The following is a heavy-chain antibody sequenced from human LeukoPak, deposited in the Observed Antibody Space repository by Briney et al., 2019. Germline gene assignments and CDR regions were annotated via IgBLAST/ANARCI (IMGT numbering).Heavy chain of an antibody. CDR3: AKGDKRYSYGYDYFDY. D-gene: IGHD5-18*01. V-gene: IGHV3-23*01. J-gene: IGHJ4*02. CDR1: GFTFSSSG. Sequence: GGSLRLSCAASGFTFSSSGMSWVRQTPGKGLEWVSAISGSGASTYYADSVKGRFTISRDNSKNTLYLQMNSLRAEDTAVYYCAKGDKRYSYGYDYFDYWGQGTLVTVSS. CDR2: ISGSGAST.